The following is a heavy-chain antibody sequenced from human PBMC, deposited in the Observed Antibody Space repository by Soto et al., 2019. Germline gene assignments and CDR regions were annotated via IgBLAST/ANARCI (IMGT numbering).Heavy chain of an antibody. CDR3: ARGWDSSGSLDY. CDR1: GGSISSGGYY. CDR2: IYYSGST. Sequence: QVQLQESGPGLVKPSQTLSLTCTVSGGSISSGGYYWSWIRQHPGKGLEWIGYIYYSGSTYYNPSLKSRVIMSVDTSKNPFSLKLSSVTAVDTAVYYCARGWDSSGSLDYWGQGTLVTVSS. J-gene: IGHJ4*02. D-gene: IGHD3-22*01. V-gene: IGHV4-31*03.